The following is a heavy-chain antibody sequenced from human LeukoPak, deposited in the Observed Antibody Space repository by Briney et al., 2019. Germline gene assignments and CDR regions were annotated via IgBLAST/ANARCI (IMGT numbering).Heavy chain of an antibody. D-gene: IGHD3-10*01. Sequence: WASVKVSCKASGYTFTNYDINWVRQATGQGLEWMGWMNTNSGNTGYAQKFQGRITMTRNTSISTAYMELSSLRSEDTAVYYCARNKRDTTIRGVPNWFDPWGQGTLVTVSS. CDR1: GYTFTNYD. V-gene: IGHV1-8*01. J-gene: IGHJ5*02. CDR2: MNTNSGNT. CDR3: ARNKRDTTIRGVPNWFDP.